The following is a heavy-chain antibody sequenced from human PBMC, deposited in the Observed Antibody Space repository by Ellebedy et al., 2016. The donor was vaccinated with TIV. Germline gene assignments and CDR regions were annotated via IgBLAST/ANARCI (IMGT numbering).Heavy chain of an antibody. CDR1: GYTFTNYG. CDR3: ARDDYYHSRGYYYFY. Sequence: AASVKVSCKASGYTFTNYGISWVRQAPGQGLEWMGWISAYNGNTDYAQKLQGRGTMTTDTSTSTAYMELRSLRSDDTAVYYCARDDYYHSRGYYYFYWGQGTLVTVSS. CDR2: ISAYNGNT. J-gene: IGHJ4*02. D-gene: IGHD3-22*01. V-gene: IGHV1-18*04.